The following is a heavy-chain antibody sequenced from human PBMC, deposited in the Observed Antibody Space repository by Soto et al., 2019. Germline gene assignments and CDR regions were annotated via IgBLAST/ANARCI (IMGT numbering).Heavy chain of an antibody. CDR1: GFSLSTSGVG. Sequence: QITLKESGPTLVKPTQTLTLTCTFSGFSLSTSGVGVGWIRQPPGKALEWLALIFWNDDKRYSSSLKSRLTITKDTAKNQVVLTMTDMDPLDTGTYYCARTSGEIYYYYYGMDVWGQGTTVTVSS. CDR2: IFWNDDK. V-gene: IGHV2-5*01. J-gene: IGHJ6*02. D-gene: IGHD3-10*01. CDR3: ARTSGEIYYYYYGMDV.